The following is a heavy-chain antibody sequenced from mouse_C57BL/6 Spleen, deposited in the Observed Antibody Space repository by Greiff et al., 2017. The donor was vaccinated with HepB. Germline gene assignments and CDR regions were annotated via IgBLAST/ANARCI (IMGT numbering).Heavy chain of an antibody. CDR3: GTLTAQALFGY. CDR1: GYTFTSYW. J-gene: IGHJ2*01. V-gene: IGHV1-5*01. D-gene: IGHD3-2*02. Sequence: EVQLQQSGTVLARPGASVKMSCKTSGYTFTSYWMHWVKQRPGQGLEWIGAIYPGNSDTSYNQKFKGKAKLTAVTSASTAYMQFSSLTSEDSAIYYCGTLTAQALFGYWGQGTTLTVSS. CDR2: IYPGNSDT.